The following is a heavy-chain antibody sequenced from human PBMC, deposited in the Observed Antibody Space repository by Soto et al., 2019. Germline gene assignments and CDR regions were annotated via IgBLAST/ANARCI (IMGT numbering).Heavy chain of an antibody. CDR2: IYPGDSDT. D-gene: IGHD1-26*01. CDR1: GYSCSNYW. J-gene: IGHJ4*02. V-gene: IGHV5-51*01. Sequence: GVPLKISWKASGYSCSNYWIGWVRQMPGKGLEWMGIIYPGDSDTRYSPSFQGQVTVSADKSSNTAYLQWSSLKASDTARYYCARSRIMGMTWSFDYWGQGTQVTVSS. CDR3: ARSRIMGMTWSFDY.